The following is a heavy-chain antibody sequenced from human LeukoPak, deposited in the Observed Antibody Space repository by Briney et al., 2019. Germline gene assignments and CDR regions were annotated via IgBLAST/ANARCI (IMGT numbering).Heavy chain of an antibody. CDR3: AKEGAAPGPDFDY. D-gene: IGHD6-13*01. Sequence: SETLSLTCTVSGGSMRNSYWTWIRQPAGKGLEWIGRIYTSGSTNYNPSLKGRVTLSVDTSKNQFSLKLTSVTAADTAVYYCAKEGAAPGPDFDYWGQGILVTVSS. CDR2: IYTSGST. V-gene: IGHV4-4*07. CDR1: GGSMRNSY. J-gene: IGHJ4*02.